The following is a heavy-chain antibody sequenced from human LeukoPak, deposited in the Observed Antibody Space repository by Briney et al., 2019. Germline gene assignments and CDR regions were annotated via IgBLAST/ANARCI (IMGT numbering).Heavy chain of an antibody. CDR3: AKDLSTFGVVTTPDY. CDR1: GFTFDDYA. V-gene: IGHV3-9*01. J-gene: IGHJ4*02. Sequence: PGGSLRLSCAASGFTFDDYAMHWVRQAPGKGLEWVSGISWDNGSIGYADSVKGRFTISRDNAKNSLYLQMNSLRAEDTALYYCAKDLSTFGVVTTPDYWGQGTLVTVSS. D-gene: IGHD3-3*01. CDR2: ISWDNGSI.